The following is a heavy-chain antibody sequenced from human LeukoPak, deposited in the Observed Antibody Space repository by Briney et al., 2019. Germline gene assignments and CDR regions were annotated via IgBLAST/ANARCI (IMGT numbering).Heavy chain of an antibody. V-gene: IGHV4-39*07. CDR2: IYYSGST. CDR3: ARQGGGWYYYYMDV. J-gene: IGHJ6*03. CDR1: GGSISSSSYY. Sequence: SETLSLTCTVSGGSISSSSYYWGWIRQPPGKGLEWIGSIYYSGSTYYNPSLKSRVTISVDTSKNQFSLKLSSVTAADTAVYYCARQGGGWYYYYMDVWGKGTTVTVSS. D-gene: IGHD2-15*01.